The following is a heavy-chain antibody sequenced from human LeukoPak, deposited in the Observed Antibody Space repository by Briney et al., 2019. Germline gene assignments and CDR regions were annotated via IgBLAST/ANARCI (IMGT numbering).Heavy chain of an antibody. D-gene: IGHD6-19*01. CDR2: IKQDGSEK. V-gene: IGHV3-7*01. J-gene: IGHJ4*02. Sequence: GGSLRLSCAASGFTFSSYWMSWVRQAPGKGLEWVANIKQDGSEKYYVGSVKGRFTISRDNAKNSLYLQMSSLRAEDTAVYCCARIAVAGTGYGYYFDYWGQGTLVTVSS. CDR3: ARIAVAGTGYGYYFDY. CDR1: GFTFSSYW.